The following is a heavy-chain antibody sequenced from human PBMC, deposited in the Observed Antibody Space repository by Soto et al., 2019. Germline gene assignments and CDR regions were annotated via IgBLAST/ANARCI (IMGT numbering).Heavy chain of an antibody. CDR1: GYTFTSYG. V-gene: IGHV1-18*01. Sequence: ASVKVSCKASGYTFTSYGISWVRQAPGQGLEWMGWISAYNGNTNYAQKLQGRVTMTTDTSTSTAYMELRSLRSDDTAVYYCARDLGLDYGDYQDAFDIWDQGTMVTVSS. CDR3: ARDLGLDYGDYQDAFDI. CDR2: ISAYNGNT. J-gene: IGHJ3*02. D-gene: IGHD4-17*01.